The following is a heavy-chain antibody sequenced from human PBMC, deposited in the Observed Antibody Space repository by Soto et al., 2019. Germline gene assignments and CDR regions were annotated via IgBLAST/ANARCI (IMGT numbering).Heavy chain of an antibody. D-gene: IGHD2-15*01. Sequence: GGSLRLSCAASGFTFSSYGMHWVRQAPGKGLEWVAVISYDGSNKYYADSVKGRFTISRDNSKNTLYLQMNSLRAEDTAVYYCARAYVVVVAAYYYGMDVWGQGTTVTVSS. CDR3: ARAYVVVVAAYYYGMDV. V-gene: IGHV3-30*03. CDR2: ISYDGSNK. CDR1: GFTFSSYG. J-gene: IGHJ6*02.